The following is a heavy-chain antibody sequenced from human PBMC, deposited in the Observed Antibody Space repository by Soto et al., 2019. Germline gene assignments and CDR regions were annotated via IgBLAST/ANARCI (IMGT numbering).Heavy chain of an antibody. J-gene: IGHJ5*02. CDR3: ARSGSYYDWFDP. CDR2: IYSGGST. V-gene: IGHV3-53*01. CDR1: GFTVSSNY. Sequence: GGSLRLSCAASGFTVSSNYMSWVRQAPGKGLEWVSVIYSGGSTYYADSVKGRFTISRDNSKNTLYLQMNSLRAEDTAVYYCARSGSYYDWFDPWGQGTLVTVSS. D-gene: IGHD1-26*01.